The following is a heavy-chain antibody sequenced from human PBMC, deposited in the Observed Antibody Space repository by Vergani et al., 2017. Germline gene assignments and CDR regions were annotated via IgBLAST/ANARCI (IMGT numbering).Heavy chain of an antibody. CDR3: ARGQVYADDYFDD. Sequence: QVQLQESGPGLVKPSETLSLTCTVSGGSISSYYWSWIRQPPGKGLEWIGYIYYSGSTNYNPSLKSRVTISVDTSKNQFSLKLSAVNAADTAVYYCARGQVYADDYFDDWGQGTLVTVSS. D-gene: IGHD2-8*01. CDR2: IYYSGST. CDR1: GGSISSYY. V-gene: IGHV4-59*01. J-gene: IGHJ4*02.